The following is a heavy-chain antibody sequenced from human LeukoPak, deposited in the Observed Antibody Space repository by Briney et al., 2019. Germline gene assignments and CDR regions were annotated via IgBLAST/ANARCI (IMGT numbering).Heavy chain of an antibody. CDR1: GFTFSSYA. Sequence: GGSLRLSCAASGFTFSSYAMSWVRQAPGKGLEWVSAISGSGGSTYYADSVKGRFTISRDNSKNTLYLQMNSLRAEDTAVYYYAKDRSYSSSWFDYWGQGTLVTVSP. CDR2: ISGSGGST. D-gene: IGHD6-13*01. V-gene: IGHV3-23*01. CDR3: AKDRSYSSSWFDY. J-gene: IGHJ4*02.